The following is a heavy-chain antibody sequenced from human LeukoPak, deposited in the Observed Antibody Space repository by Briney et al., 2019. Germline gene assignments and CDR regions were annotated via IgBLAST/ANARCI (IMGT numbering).Heavy chain of an antibody. CDR3: ARGTLSHSGIIDY. J-gene: IGHJ4*01. CDR1: GFTFSSYA. Sequence: GGSLRLTCAASGFTFSSYAMHWVRQAPGKGLEWVAVISYDGSNKYYADSVKGRFTISRDNAKNSLYLQMSGLRAEDTAMYYCARGTLSHSGIIDYWGHGTLVTVSS. CDR2: ISYDGSNK. V-gene: IGHV3-30-3*01. D-gene: IGHD3-10*01.